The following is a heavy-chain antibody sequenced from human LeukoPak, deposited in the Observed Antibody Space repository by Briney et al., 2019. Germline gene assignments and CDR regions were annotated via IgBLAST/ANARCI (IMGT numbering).Heavy chain of an antibody. CDR2: INPSGGST. CDR3: ARDGIAAASLFDY. J-gene: IGHJ4*02. V-gene: IGHV1-46*01. D-gene: IGHD6-13*01. Sequence: ASVKVSCKASGYTFTSYYMHCVRQAPVQGLEWMGIINPSGGSTSYAQKFQGRVTMTRDMSTSTVYMELSSLRSEDTAVYYCARDGIAAASLFDYWGQGTLVTVSS. CDR1: GYTFTSYY.